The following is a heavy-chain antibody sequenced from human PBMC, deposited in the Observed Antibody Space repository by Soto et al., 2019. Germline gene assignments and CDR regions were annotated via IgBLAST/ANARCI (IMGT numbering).Heavy chain of an antibody. V-gene: IGHV3-9*01. CDR2: ISWKSGSI. J-gene: IGHJ6*02. D-gene: IGHD2-8*02. CDR1: GFTFGDYA. CDR3: AKSTGGTANGLDV. Sequence: EVQLVESGGDFVQPGRSLRLSCAASGFTFGDYAMHWVRQAPGKGLEWVSGISWKSGSIGYADSVKGRFTISRDNAKNSLYLQMNSLRSEDTALYYCAKSTGGTANGLDVWGQGTTVTVSS.